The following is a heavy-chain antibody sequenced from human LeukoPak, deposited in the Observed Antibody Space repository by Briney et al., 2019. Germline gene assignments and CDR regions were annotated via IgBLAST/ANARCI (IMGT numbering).Heavy chain of an antibody. CDR3: AKDKGVAGHDY. J-gene: IGHJ4*02. CDR1: GFTFSSYA. CDR2: ISGSGGSR. Sequence: GGSLRLSCAASGFTFSSYAMSWVRRAPGKGLEWVSAISGSGGSRYYADSVKGRFTISRDNSKNTLYLQTNSQRAEDTAIYYCAKDKGVAGHDYWGQGTLVTVSS. V-gene: IGHV3-23*01. D-gene: IGHD3-3*01.